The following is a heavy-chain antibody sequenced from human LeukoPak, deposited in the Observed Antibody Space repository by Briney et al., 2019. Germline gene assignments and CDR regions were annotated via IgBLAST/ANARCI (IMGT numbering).Heavy chain of an antibody. CDR3: ARSSLGTITAGPFDY. V-gene: IGHV1-18*01. Sequence: ASVKVSCKASGYTFTSYGIAWVRQAPGQGLEWMGWISGYNGNTNYAQKLQGRVSMTTDTSTTTAYMELRSLTSDDTALYYCARSSLGTITAGPFDYWGQGTLVTVSS. D-gene: IGHD5-12*01. CDR2: ISGYNGNT. CDR1: GYTFTSYG. J-gene: IGHJ4*02.